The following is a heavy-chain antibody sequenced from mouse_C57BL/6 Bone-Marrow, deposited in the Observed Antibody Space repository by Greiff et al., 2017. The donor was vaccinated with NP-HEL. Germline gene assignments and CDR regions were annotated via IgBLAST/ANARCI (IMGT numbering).Heavy chain of an antibody. J-gene: IGHJ3*01. Sequence: EVKLQQSGPELVKPGASVKISCKASGYSFTGYYMNWVKQSPEQSLEWIGEINPSTGGTTYNQKFKAKATLTVDKSSSTAYMQLKSLTSEDSAVYDCASALLLPFAYWGQGTLVTVSA. CDR2: INPSTGGT. CDR3: ASALLLPFAY. CDR1: GYSFTGYY. D-gene: IGHD1-1*01. V-gene: IGHV1-42*01.